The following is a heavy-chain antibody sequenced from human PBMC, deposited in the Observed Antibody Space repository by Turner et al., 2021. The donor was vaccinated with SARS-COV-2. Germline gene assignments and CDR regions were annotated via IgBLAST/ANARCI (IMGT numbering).Heavy chain of an antibody. CDR2: ISGSGGTT. J-gene: IGHJ4*02. CDR3: AKADRVMIVVVITLFDY. CDR1: GFTFSSYA. Sequence: EVQLLESGGGLVQPGGSLRLSCAASGFTFSSYAMSWVRQAPGKGLEWVSAISGSGGTTYYADSVKGRFTISRDNSKNTLYLQMNSLRAKDTAVYYCAKADRVMIVVVITLFDYWGQGTLVTVSS. D-gene: IGHD3-22*01. V-gene: IGHV3-23*01.